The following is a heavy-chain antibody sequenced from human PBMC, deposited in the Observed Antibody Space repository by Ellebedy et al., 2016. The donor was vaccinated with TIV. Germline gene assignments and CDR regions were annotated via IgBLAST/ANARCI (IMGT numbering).Heavy chain of an antibody. CDR1: GFTFSSYN. D-gene: IGHD6-13*01. CDR3: APRDGSFTY. CDR2: ISRSGTTT. V-gene: IGHV3-48*04. J-gene: IGHJ4*02. Sequence: PGGSLRLSCTASGFTFSSYNMNWVRQAPGKGLEWLAFISRSGTTTHYADSVKGRFSISRDNGKNLLFLQMSSLRAEDTAVYYCAPRDGSFTYWGQGALVSVSS.